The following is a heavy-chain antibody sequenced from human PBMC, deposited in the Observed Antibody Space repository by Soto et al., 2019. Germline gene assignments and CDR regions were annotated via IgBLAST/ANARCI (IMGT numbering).Heavy chain of an antibody. CDR3: ARAFGSTDY. V-gene: IGHV1-18*01. J-gene: IGHJ4*02. CDR1: GYTFSSYR. CDR2: ISGYNSIT. Sequence: QVQLVQSGAEVKKPGASVKVSCDASGYTFSSYRISWVRQAPGQGFEWMGWISGYNSITRYAQKFQGRVTMTTDTSTSTAYMELRSLRSDDTAVYYCARAFGSTDYWGQGTLVTVSS. D-gene: IGHD3-10*01.